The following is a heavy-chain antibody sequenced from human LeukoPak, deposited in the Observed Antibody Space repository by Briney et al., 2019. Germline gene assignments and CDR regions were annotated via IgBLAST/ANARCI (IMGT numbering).Heavy chain of an antibody. CDR1: GGSFSGYY. D-gene: IGHD3-10*01. CDR2: INHSGST. V-gene: IGHV4-34*01. CDR3: GRTTRLENSYGTGFGY. Sequence: KSSETLSLTCAVYGGSFSGYYWSWIRQPPGKGLEWIGEINHSGSTNYNPSLKSRFTISVDTSKNQFSLKLSSVTAADTAVYYWGRTTRLENSYGTGFGYGAKETLSPVSP. J-gene: IGHJ4*02.